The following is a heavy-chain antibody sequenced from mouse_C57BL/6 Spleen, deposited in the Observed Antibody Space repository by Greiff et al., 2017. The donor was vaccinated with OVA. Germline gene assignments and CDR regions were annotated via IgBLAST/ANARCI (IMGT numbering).Heavy chain of an antibody. CDR2: IDPSDSYT. CDR1: GYTFTSYC. Sequence: QVQLQQSGAELVMPGASVKLSCKASGYTFTSYCMHWVKQRPGQGLEWIGEIDPSDSYTNYNQKFQGKSTLTVDKSSSTAYMQLSSLTSEDSAVYYCARLVATDGYFGGWGTGTTVT. CDR3: ARLVATDGYFGG. V-gene: IGHV1-69*01. D-gene: IGHD1-1*01. J-gene: IGHJ1*03.